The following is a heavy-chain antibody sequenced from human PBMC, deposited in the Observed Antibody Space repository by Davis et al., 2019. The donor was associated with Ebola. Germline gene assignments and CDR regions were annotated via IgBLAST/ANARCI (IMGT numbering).Heavy chain of an antibody. CDR1: GFIFSCYV. V-gene: IGHV3-23*01. J-gene: IGHJ3*02. D-gene: IGHD1-26*01. Sequence: GGSLRPSCAAFGFIFSCYVMSWVRQAPGKGLEWVSTLGTSADTYYADSVKGRFTISRDNSKNTLYLQMNGLRVEDTAIYYCARDTSNIWFDIWGQGTMVTVSS. CDR3: ARDTSNIWFDI. CDR2: LGTSADT.